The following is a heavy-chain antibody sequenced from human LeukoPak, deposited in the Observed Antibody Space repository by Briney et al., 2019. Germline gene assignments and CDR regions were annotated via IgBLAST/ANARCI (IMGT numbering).Heavy chain of an antibody. D-gene: IGHD1-1*01. CDR1: GYTFTDYY. CDR2: INPNSGGT. CDR3: ASPRIRNVFDI. Sequence: GASVKVSCKASGYTFTDYYMHWVRQAPGQGLEWMGWINPNSGGTHYAQKFQGSVTMTRDTSISTAYMELSRLRSDDTAMYYCASPRIRNVFDIWGQGTMVTVSS. J-gene: IGHJ3*02. V-gene: IGHV1-2*02.